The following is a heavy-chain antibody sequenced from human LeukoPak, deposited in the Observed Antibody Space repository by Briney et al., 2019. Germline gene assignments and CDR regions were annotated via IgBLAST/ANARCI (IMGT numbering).Heavy chain of an antibody. D-gene: IGHD2-2*01. J-gene: IGHJ6*03. CDR2: MNPNSGNT. V-gene: IGHV1-8*01. CDR1: GYTFTSYD. Sequence: ASVKVSCKASGYTFTSYDTNWVRQVTGQGLEWMGWMNPNSGNTGYAQKFQGRVTMNMNTSIKTAYMELSSLRSEDTAVYYCARAKPYYSSTSWFSYYYYMDVWGQGTTVTVSS. CDR3: ARAKPYYSSTSWFSYYYYMDV.